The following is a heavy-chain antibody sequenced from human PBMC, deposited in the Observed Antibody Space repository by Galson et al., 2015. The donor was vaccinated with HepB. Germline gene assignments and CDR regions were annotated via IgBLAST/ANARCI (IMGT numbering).Heavy chain of an antibody. V-gene: IGHV3-30*18. CDR1: GLTFSDYD. CDR2: ISSNGGAQ. Sequence: SLRLSCAVSGLTFSDYDMHWVRQAPGKGLEWVALISSNGGAQCHGDSVKGRFTVSRDNFDNTLYLQMSGLRPEDTAVYYCAKDISITSGWYDGLDHWGQGTLVTVSS. J-gene: IGHJ4*02. CDR3: AKDISITSGWYDGLDH. D-gene: IGHD6-19*01.